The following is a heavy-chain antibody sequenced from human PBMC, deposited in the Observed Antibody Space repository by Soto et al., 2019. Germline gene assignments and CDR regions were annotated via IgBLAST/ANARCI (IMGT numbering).Heavy chain of an antibody. CDR1: GDSISTVDYF. CDR3: ARGRYCLTGRCFPNWFDS. V-gene: IGHV4-30-4*01. J-gene: IGHJ5*01. D-gene: IGHD2-15*01. CDR2: IYKSTTT. Sequence: SSETLSLTXSVSGDSISTVDYFWAWIRQPPGQALEYIGYIYKSTTTYYNPSFESRVAISLDTSKSQFSLTVTSVTAADTAVYFCARGRYCLTGRCFPNWFDSWGQGTLVTVSS.